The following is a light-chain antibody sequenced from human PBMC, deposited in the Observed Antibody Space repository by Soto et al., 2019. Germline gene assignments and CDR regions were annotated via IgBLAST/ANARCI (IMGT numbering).Light chain of an antibody. Sequence: QSALTQPASVSGSPGQSITISCTGTSSDVGGSNYVSWYQQHPVKAPKLMIYDVSNRPSGVSNRFSGSKSGNTASLTISGLQAEDEADYYCGSYSSSSTLYVFGTGTKLTVL. CDR1: SSDVGGSNY. CDR3: GSYSSSSTLYV. CDR2: DVS. J-gene: IGLJ1*01. V-gene: IGLV2-14*03.